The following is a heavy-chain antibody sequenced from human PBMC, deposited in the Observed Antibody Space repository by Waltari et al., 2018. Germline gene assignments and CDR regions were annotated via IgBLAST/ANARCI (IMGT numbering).Heavy chain of an antibody. CDR2: IHYSGRN. D-gene: IGHD2-15*01. CDR3: ARDQGYCSGGSCYHLMGI. CDR1: GGSISRNY. Sequence: QVQLQESGPGLVKPSETLSLTCTVSGGSISRNYWTWIRQPPGKGLEWIGHIHYSGRNNYNPTLKSRVTISVDTSKKQFSLKLSSVTAADTAVYYCARDQGYCSGGSCYHLMGIWGRGTMVTVSS. V-gene: IGHV4-59*01. J-gene: IGHJ3*02.